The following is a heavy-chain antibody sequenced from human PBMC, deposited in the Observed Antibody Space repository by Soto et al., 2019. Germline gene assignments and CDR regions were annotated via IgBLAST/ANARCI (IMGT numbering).Heavy chain of an antibody. D-gene: IGHD6-13*01. CDR3: ARRAGPDFYCMDV. Sequence: EVQLAESGGGLAQPGGSLRLSCAASGFTLSGYAMDWVRQAPGKGLEYVSGISSNGVGTYYANSVQGRFTISRDNSKNTVYLQMGSLRPEDMAVYYFARRAGPDFYCMDVWGKGTTVTVSS. CDR2: ISSNGVGT. V-gene: IGHV3-64*01. J-gene: IGHJ6*03. CDR1: GFTLSGYA.